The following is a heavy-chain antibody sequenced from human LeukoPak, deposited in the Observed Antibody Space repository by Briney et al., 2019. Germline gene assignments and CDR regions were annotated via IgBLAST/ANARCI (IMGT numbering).Heavy chain of an antibody. Sequence: PSETLSLTCAVYGGSFSGYYWSWIRQPPGKGLEWIGEINHSGSTNYNPSLKSRVTISVDTSKNQFSLKLSSVTAADTAVYYCARQRITMVRGVIGREYSWFDPWGQGTLVTVSS. V-gene: IGHV4-34*01. CDR3: ARQRITMVRGVIGREYSWFDP. D-gene: IGHD3-10*01. CDR2: INHSGST. CDR1: GGSFSGYY. J-gene: IGHJ5*02.